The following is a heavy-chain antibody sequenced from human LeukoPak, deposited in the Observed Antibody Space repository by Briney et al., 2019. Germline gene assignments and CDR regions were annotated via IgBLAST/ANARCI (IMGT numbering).Heavy chain of an antibody. Sequence: PGGPLRLSCAASGFTFSTYAMSWVRQAPGKGLEWVSAISGRGVSTSYADSVRGRFTISRDNSKNTLYLQMNSLRAEDTAVYYCAKAASGNWNDVSDYWGQGTLVTLSS. J-gene: IGHJ4*02. CDR3: AKAASGNWNDVSDY. V-gene: IGHV3-23*01. D-gene: IGHD1-20*01. CDR1: GFTFSTYA. CDR2: ISGRGVST.